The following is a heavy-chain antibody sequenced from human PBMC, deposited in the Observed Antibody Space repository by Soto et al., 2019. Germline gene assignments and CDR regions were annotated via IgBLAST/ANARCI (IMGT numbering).Heavy chain of an antibody. CDR2: IIPILGIA. CDR1: GGTFSSYT. D-gene: IGHD6-19*01. CDR3: ARDQIAVRYFDY. V-gene: IGHV1-69*08. J-gene: IGHJ4*02. Sequence: QVQLVQSGAEVKKPGSSVKVSCKASGGTFSSYTISRVRQAPGQGLEWMGRIIPILGIANYAQKFQGRVTITADKSTSTAYMELSSLRSEDTAVYYCARDQIAVRYFDYWGQGTLVTVSS.